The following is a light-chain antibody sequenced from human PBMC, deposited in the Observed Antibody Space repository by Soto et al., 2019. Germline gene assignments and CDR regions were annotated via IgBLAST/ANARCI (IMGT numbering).Light chain of an antibody. CDR1: TSNIGSNY. J-gene: IGLJ1*01. CDR3: ATWDDSLNGFYA. CDR2: RNN. Sequence: QSVLTQPPSASGTPGQGVTISCSGSTSNIGSNYVYWYQQLPGTAPKLLIYRNNQRPSGVPDRFSGSKSGTSASLAISGLRSDDEADYFCATWDDSLNGFYAFGNGTKVTVL. V-gene: IGLV1-47*01.